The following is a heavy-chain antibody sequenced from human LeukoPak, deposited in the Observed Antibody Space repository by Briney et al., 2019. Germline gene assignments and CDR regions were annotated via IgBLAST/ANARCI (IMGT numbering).Heavy chain of an antibody. CDR1: GVSISSSNSY. J-gene: IGHJ4*02. D-gene: IGHD6-19*01. V-gene: IGHV3-7*01. Sequence: ETLSLTCTVSGVSISSSNSYWGWIRQPPGKGLEWVANIKQDGSEKYYVDSVKGRFTISRDNAKNSLYLQMNSLRAEDTAVYYCARGSSGWYWYFDYWGQGTLVTVSS. CDR2: IKQDGSEK. CDR3: ARGSSGWYWYFDY.